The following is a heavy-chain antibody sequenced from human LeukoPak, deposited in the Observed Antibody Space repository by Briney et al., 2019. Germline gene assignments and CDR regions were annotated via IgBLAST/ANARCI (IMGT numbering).Heavy chain of an antibody. CDR3: AKDRGTVTSY. Sequence: PGGSLRLSCAASGFTFSSYAMSWVRQAPGKGLGWVSAINGNGGSTYYADSVKGRFTISRDNSKNTLYLQTNSLRAEDTAVYYCAKDRGTVTSYWGQGTLVTVSS. CDR1: GFTFSSYA. CDR2: INGNGGST. J-gene: IGHJ4*02. V-gene: IGHV3-23*01. D-gene: IGHD4-17*01.